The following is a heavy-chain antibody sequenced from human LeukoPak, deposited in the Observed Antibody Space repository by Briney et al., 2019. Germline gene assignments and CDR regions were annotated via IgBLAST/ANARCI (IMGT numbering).Heavy chain of an antibody. CDR1: GGSINNFY. Sequence: SETLSLTCTVSGGSINNFYWSWIRQSPGKGLEWIGYVHSSGRTDYKPSLRSRVSMSADTSKSQLSLRLTSVTAADTAVYFCARHDEECPGEYCFLLSFDYWGPGSLVTVSS. CDR2: VHSSGRT. V-gene: IGHV4-59*08. CDR3: ARHDEECPGEYCFLLSFDY. J-gene: IGHJ4*01. D-gene: IGHD2-8*02.